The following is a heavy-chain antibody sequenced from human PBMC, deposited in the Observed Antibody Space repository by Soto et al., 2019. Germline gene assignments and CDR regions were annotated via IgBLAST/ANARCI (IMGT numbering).Heavy chain of an antibody. CDR3: VRDRGGDVGQFLSNDGSDF. D-gene: IGHD3-10*01. Sequence: SLRLSCGASGFTFNSYEMNWVRQSPGKGLEWISYIVGSGGTKYSADSVKGRFTISRDNAQNSLYLQMNSLRVEDTAVYYCVRDRGGDVGQFLSNDGSDFSGQGTRVTVSS. V-gene: IGHV3-48*03. CDR1: GFTFNSYE. J-gene: IGHJ3*01. CDR2: IVGSGGTK.